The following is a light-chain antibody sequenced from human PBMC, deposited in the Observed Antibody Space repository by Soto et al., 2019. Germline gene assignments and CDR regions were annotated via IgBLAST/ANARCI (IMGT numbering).Light chain of an antibody. V-gene: IGKV1-17*01. Sequence: DIQMTQSPSSLSASVVDRVTITCRASQGISNDLGWYQQKPGKAPKRLIYATSNLESGVPSRFSATVSGTEFSLTITSLQPEDFATYYCQQLFDSPITFGQGTRLEIK. J-gene: IGKJ5*01. CDR2: ATS. CDR1: QGISND. CDR3: QQLFDSPIT.